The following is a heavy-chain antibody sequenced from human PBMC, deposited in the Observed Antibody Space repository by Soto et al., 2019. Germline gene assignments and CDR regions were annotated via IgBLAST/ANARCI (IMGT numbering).Heavy chain of an antibody. J-gene: IGHJ5*02. V-gene: IGHV1-18*01. Sequence: QVRLVQSGAEVKKPGASVKVSCKASGYTFTSYGISWVRQAPGQGLEWMGWISAYNGNTNYAQKLQGRVTMTTDTPTSTAYMELRSLRSDDTAVYYCARDDNLYYYGSGFDPWGQGTLVTVSS. D-gene: IGHD3-10*01. CDR2: ISAYNGNT. CDR3: ARDDNLYYYGSGFDP. CDR1: GYTFTSYG.